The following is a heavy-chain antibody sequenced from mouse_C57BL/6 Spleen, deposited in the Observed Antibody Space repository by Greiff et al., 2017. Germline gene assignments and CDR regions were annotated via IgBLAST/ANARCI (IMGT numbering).Heavy chain of an antibody. Sequence: EVQLQESGGGLVQPGGSMKLSCAASGFTFSDAWMDWVRQSPEKGLEWVAEIRNKANNHATYYAESVKGRFTISSDDSKSSVYLQMNSLRAEDTGIYYCTRPRYSNTWFAYWGQGTLVTVSA. CDR2: IRNKANNHAT. D-gene: IGHD2-5*01. CDR1: GFTFSDAW. CDR3: TRPRYSNTWFAY. V-gene: IGHV6-6*01. J-gene: IGHJ3*01.